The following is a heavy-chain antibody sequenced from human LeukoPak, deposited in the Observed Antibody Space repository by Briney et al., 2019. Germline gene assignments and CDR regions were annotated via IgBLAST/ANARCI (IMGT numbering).Heavy chain of an antibody. J-gene: IGHJ4*02. CDR2: ISYDGSNK. D-gene: IGHD3-10*01. CDR3: AKNYYYDSGSPDY. CDR1: GFTFSSYG. Sequence: PGGSLRLSCAASGFTFSSYGMHWVRQAPGKGLEWVAVISYDGSNKYYADSVKGRFTISRDNSKNTLYLQMNSLRAEDTAVYYCAKNYYYDSGSPDYWGQGTLVTVSS. V-gene: IGHV3-30*18.